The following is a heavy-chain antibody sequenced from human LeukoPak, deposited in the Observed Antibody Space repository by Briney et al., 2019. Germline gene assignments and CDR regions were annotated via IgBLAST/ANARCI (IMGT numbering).Heavy chain of an antibody. Sequence: ASVKVSCKASGYTFTGYYMHWVRQAPGQGLEWMGWINPNSGGTNYAQKVQGRVTMTRDTSISTAYMELSRLRSDDTAVYYCARGPHYYDSSGYSPIFDPWGQGTLVTVSS. V-gene: IGHV1-2*02. CDR2: INPNSGGT. D-gene: IGHD3-22*01. CDR1: GYTFTGYY. J-gene: IGHJ5*02. CDR3: ARGPHYYDSSGYSPIFDP.